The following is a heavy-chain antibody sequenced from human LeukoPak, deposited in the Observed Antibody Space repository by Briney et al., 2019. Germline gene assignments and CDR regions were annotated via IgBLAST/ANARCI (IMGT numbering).Heavy chain of an antibody. J-gene: IGHJ4*02. Sequence: SSETLSLTCTVSGGSISSYYWSWIRQPPGKGLEWIGYIYYSGSTNYNPSLKSRVTISVDTSKNQFSLKLSSVTAADTAVYYCAREAHSSSWYVPRHFDYWGQGTLVTVSS. CDR1: GGSISSYY. CDR3: AREAHSSSWYVPRHFDY. CDR2: IYYSGST. V-gene: IGHV4-59*12. D-gene: IGHD6-13*01.